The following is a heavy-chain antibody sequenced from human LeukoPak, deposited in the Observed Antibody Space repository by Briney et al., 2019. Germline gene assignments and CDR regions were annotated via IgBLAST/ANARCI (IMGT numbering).Heavy chain of an antibody. V-gene: IGHV3-49*03. D-gene: IGHD4-17*01. Sequence: GGSLRLSCTASGFTFGDYAMSWFRQAPGKGLEWVVFIRSKAYGGTTEYAASVKGRFTISRDDSKSIAYLQMNSLKTEDTAVYYCTRSVHGEAVIHWGQGTLVTVSS. CDR2: IRSKAYGGTT. CDR1: GFTFGDYA. CDR3: TRSVHGEAVIH. J-gene: IGHJ4*02.